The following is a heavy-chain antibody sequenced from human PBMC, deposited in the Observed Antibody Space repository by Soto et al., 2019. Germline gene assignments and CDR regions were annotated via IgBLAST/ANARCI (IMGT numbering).Heavy chain of an antibody. J-gene: IGHJ2*01. V-gene: IGHV3-23*01. CDR1: LLTFSIQA. CDR2: ISGSGGSR. CDR3: ARVMSISCYFDR. D-gene: IGHD3-3*02. Sequence: SLMLCCAPSLLTFSIQAMSCDRQAPGKGLEWISWISGSGGSRYYADSVKGRFTISRDNAKSSLYMQMNSLRAEDTAKYYCARVMSISCYFDRWGSGTLV.